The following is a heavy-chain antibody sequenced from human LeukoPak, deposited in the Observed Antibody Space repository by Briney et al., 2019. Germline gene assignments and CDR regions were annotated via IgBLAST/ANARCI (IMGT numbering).Heavy chain of an antibody. Sequence: GGSLRLSCAASGFTFSSYGMSWVRQAPGKGLEWVSGISGSGGSTNYADSVKGRFTISRDNPKKTLYVQMNSLRAEDTAVYYCAKDPYYDSSGYYYPFDYWGQGTLVTVSS. D-gene: IGHD3-22*01. J-gene: IGHJ4*02. CDR2: ISGSGGST. CDR3: AKDPYYDSSGYYYPFDY. V-gene: IGHV3-23*01. CDR1: GFTFSSYG.